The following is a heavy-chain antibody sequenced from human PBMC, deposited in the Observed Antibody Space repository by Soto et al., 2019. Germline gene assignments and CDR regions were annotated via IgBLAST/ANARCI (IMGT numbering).Heavy chain of an antibody. V-gene: IGHV1-18*01. J-gene: IGHJ5*02. CDR1: GYTFTTYG. CDR3: ARDTPHRRDSSEIDP. CDR2: ISSYNGKT. D-gene: IGHD3-22*01. Sequence: ASVKVSCKASGYTFTTYGISWVRQAPGQGLEWMGWISSYNGKTNYAQKHQGRLTTTTDTSTSTVYMELRSLTSDDTAVYYCARDTPHRRDSSEIDPWGQGTLVTVSS.